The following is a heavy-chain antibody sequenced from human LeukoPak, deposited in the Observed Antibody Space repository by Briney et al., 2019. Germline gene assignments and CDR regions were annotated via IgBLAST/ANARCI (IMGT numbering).Heavy chain of an antibody. CDR1: GFTFSSHA. V-gene: IGHV3-30-3*01. J-gene: IGHJ4*02. CDR2: ISYDGSNK. Sequence: GGSLRLSCAASGFTFSSHAMHWVRQAPGKGLEWVAVISYDGSNKYYADSVKGRFTISRDNSKNTLYLQMNSLRAEDTAVYYCARSPSTTGYYFDYWGQGTLVTVSS. CDR3: ARSPSTTGYYFDY. D-gene: IGHD4-17*01.